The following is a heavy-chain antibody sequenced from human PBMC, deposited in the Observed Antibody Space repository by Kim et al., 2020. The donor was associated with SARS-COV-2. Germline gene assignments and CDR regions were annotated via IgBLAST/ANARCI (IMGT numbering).Heavy chain of an antibody. CDR1: GGSISSGGYY. Sequence: SETLSLTCTVSGGSISSGGYYWSWIRQHPGKGLEWIGYIYYSGSTYYNPSLKSRVTISVDTSKNQFSLKLSSVTAADTAVYYCARGLPARGLFDYWGQGTLVTVSS. CDR3: ARGLPARGLFDY. D-gene: IGHD6-6*01. J-gene: IGHJ4*02. CDR2: IYYSGST. V-gene: IGHV4-31*03.